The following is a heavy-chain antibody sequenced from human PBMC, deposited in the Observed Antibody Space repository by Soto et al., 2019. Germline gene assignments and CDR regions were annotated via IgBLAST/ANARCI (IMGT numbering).Heavy chain of an antibody. J-gene: IGHJ6*02. V-gene: IGHV4-59*11. CDR3: ARNGIAARGGMDV. CDR2: IYYSGST. D-gene: IGHD6-6*01. Sequence: ETLSLTCTVSGSSISSHYWSCIPQPPGKGLEWIGYIYYSGSTNYSPSLKSRVTISVDTSKNQFSLKLSSVTAADTAVYYCARNGIAARGGMDVWGQGTTVTVSS. CDR1: GSSISSHY.